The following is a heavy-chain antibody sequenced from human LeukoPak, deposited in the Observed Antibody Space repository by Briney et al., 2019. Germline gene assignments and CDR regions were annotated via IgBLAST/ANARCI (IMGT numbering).Heavy chain of an antibody. CDR1: GFTFSSYW. D-gene: IGHD5-24*01. CDR3: ARDRLGVEMSTINRFDY. V-gene: IGHV3-7*01. Sequence: GGSLRLSCAASGFTFSSYWMSWVRQAPGKGLEWVANINKDGGEKYYMDSVKGRFTISRDNGKNSLYLQMSSLRVEDTAVYYCARDRLGVEMSTINRFDYWGQGTLVAVSS. CDR2: INKDGGEK. J-gene: IGHJ4*02.